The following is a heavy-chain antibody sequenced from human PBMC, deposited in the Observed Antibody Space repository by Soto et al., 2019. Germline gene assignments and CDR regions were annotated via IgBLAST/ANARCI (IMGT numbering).Heavy chain of an antibody. CDR1: GNTFTYRY. CDR2: ITPFSGDA. CDR3: ASGRAGSGPFTWELPDH. D-gene: IGHD1-26*01. V-gene: IGHV1-45*02. Sequence: QMQLVQSGAEVKKTGSSVTVSCKALGNTFTYRYLHWVRQAPGQALEWMGWITPFSGDAHYAQKLQTRVTSTTDTSINTASMQMSSLTSEDTAMYFCASGRAGSGPFTWELPDHWGQGTLVTVSS. J-gene: IGHJ4*02.